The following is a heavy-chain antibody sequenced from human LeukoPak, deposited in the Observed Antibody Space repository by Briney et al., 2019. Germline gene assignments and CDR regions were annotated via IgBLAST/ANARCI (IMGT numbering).Heavy chain of an antibody. J-gene: IGHJ5*02. CDR3: ARQGTGTHRGLNWFDP. V-gene: IGHV4-59*08. CDR2: IYCSGST. D-gene: IGHD1-1*01. Sequence: KPSETLSLTCTVSGGSISSYYWSWIRQPPGKGLEWIGYIYCSGSTNYNPSLKSRVTISVDTSKNQFSLKLSSVTAADTAVYYCARQGTGTHRGLNWFDPWGQGTLVTVSS. CDR1: GGSISSYY.